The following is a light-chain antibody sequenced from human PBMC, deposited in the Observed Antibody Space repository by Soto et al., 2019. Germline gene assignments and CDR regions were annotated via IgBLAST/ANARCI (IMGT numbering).Light chain of an antibody. J-gene: IGKJ1*01. CDR3: LQHNNYPRT. V-gene: IGKV1-17*01. Sequence: DIQMTQSPSSLSASVGDRVTITCRASQGIRRDLGWYQQKPGKAPKRLIYAASSLQSGVPARFSGSGSGTEFTLTISSLQPEDFATYYCLQHNNYPRTFGQGTKVEIK. CDR1: QGIRRD. CDR2: AAS.